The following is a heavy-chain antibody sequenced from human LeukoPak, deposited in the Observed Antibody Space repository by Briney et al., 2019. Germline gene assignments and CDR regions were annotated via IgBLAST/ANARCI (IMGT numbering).Heavy chain of an antibody. CDR3: ARRVPARYDSSGYYYFDY. CDR2: IYYSGST. D-gene: IGHD3-22*01. CDR1: GGSISSYY. V-gene: IGHV4-59*08. Sequence: PSKTLSLTCTVSGGSISSYYWSWIRQPPGKGLEWIGYIYYSGSTNYNPSLKSRGTISVDTSKNQFSLKLSSVTAADTAVYYCARRVPARYDSSGYYYFDYWGQGTLVTVSS. J-gene: IGHJ4*02.